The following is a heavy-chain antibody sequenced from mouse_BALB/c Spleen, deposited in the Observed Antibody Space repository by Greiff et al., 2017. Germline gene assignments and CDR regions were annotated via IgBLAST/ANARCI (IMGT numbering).Heavy chain of an antibody. CDR3: TREGNHVFAY. CDR2: ISSGGSYT. Sequence: DVMLVESGGGLVKPGGSLKLSCAASGFTFSSYTMSWVRQTPEKRLEWVATISSGGSYTYYPDSVKGRFTISRDNAKNTLYLQMSSLKSEDTAMYYCTREGNHVFAYWGQGTLVTVSA. CDR1: GFTFSSYT. V-gene: IGHV5-6-4*01. J-gene: IGHJ3*01. D-gene: IGHD2-1*01.